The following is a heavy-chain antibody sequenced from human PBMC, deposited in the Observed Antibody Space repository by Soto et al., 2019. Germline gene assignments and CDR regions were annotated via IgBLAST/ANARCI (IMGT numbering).Heavy chain of an antibody. D-gene: IGHD1-26*01. CDR3: ARGGRGGSYVGY. CDR1: GFTFSSYS. J-gene: IGHJ4*02. CDR2: ISISSNFI. V-gene: IGHV3-21*01. Sequence: PGGSLRLSCATSGFTFSSYSMIWVRQAPGKGLEWVSLISISSNFIYYADSVKGRFIISRDNAKNSLYLQMNGLGADDTAVYYCARGGRGGSYVGYWGLGTLVTVSS.